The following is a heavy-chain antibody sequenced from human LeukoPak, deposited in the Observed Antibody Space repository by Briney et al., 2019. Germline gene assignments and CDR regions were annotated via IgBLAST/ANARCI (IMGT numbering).Heavy chain of an antibody. CDR3: ARRCGGDWYYFDY. CDR1: GYSFTSSW. J-gene: IGHJ4*02. Sequence: KRGESLKISGKGSGYSFTSSWMGWVRQMPGKGREGMGIIYPGDSDTRYSPSFQGQVTISADKSISTAYLQWSSLKASDTAMYYCARRCGGDWYYFDYWGQGTLVTVSS. D-gene: IGHD2-21*02. CDR2: IYPGDSDT. V-gene: IGHV5-51*01.